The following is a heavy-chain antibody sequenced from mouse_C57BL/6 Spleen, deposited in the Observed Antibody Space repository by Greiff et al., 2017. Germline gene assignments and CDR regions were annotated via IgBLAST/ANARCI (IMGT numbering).Heavy chain of an antibody. CDR3: ARGGYDYEAWYFDV. Sequence: QVQLQQPGAELVMPGASVKLSCKASGYTFTSYWMHWVKQRPGQGLEWIGEIDPSDSYTNYNQKFKGKSTLTVDKSSSTAYMQLSSLTSEDSAVYYCARGGYDYEAWYFDVWGTGTTVTVAS. J-gene: IGHJ1*03. V-gene: IGHV1-69*01. CDR2: IDPSDSYT. CDR1: GYTFTSYW. D-gene: IGHD2-4*01.